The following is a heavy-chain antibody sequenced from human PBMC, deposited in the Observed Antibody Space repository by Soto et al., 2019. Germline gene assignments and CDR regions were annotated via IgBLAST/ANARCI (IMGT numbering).Heavy chain of an antibody. D-gene: IGHD5-18*01. CDR1: GYTFTSYG. J-gene: IGHJ4*02. Sequence: EASVKVYCKAAGYTFTSYGISWVRQAPGQGLEWMGRISAYNGNTNYAQKLQGRVTITADKSTSTAYMELSSLRSEDTAVYYCARDLKSGYSYGSLRFDYWGQGTLVTVSS. CDR3: ARDLKSGYSYGSLRFDY. V-gene: IGHV1-18*01. CDR2: ISAYNGNT.